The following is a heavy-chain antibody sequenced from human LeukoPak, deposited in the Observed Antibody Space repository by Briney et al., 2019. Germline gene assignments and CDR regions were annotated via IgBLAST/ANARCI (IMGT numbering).Heavy chain of an antibody. CDR1: GFTFSSYG. V-gene: IGHV3-33*01. J-gene: IGHJ4*02. CDR3: AREGGSYGSGYYFDY. D-gene: IGHD3-10*01. Sequence: RGSLRLSCAASGFTFSSYGMHWVRQAPGKGLEWVAVIWYDGSNKYYADSVKGRFTISRDNSKNTLYLQMNSLRAEDTAVYYCAREGGSYGSGYYFDYWGQGTLVTVSS. CDR2: IWYDGSNK.